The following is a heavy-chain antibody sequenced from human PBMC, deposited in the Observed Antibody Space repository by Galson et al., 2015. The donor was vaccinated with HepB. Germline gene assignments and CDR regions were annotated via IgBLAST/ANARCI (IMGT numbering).Heavy chain of an antibody. V-gene: IGHV3-21*01. CDR3: ARDIASSERAYCGGDCGGA. J-gene: IGHJ4*02. CDR2: ISSSSSYI. Sequence: SLRLSCAASGFTFSSYSMNWVRQAPGKGLEWVSSISSSSSYIYYADSVKGRFTISRDNAKNSLYLQMNSLRAEDTAVYYCARDIASSERAYCGGDCGGAWGQGTLVTVSS. CDR1: GFTFSSYS. D-gene: IGHD2-21*02.